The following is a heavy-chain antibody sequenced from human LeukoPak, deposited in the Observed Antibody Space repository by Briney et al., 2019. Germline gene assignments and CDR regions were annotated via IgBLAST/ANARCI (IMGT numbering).Heavy chain of an antibody. V-gene: IGHV4-39*06. D-gene: IGHD6-6*01. CDR2: IYYSGST. J-gene: IGHJ6*03. Sequence: SETLSLTCTVYGGSISSSSYYWGWIRQPPGKGLEWIGRIYYSGSTYYNPSLKSRVTISVDTSKNQFTLKLSSVTAADTAVYYCAKIAARPYYYYYYMDVWGKGTTVTVSS. CDR1: GGSISSSSYY. CDR3: AKIAARPYYYYYYMDV.